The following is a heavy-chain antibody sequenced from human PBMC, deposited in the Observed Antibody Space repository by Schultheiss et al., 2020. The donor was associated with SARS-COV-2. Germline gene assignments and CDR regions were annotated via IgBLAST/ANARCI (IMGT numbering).Heavy chain of an antibody. Sequence: GESLKISCAASGFTFSSYGMHWVRQAPGKGLEWVAVIWYDGSNEYYADSVKGRFTISRDNSKNTLYLQMNSLRAEDTAVYYCARCSFYDSSGYYDYWGQGTLVTVSS. V-gene: IGHV3-33*01. CDR2: IWYDGSNE. CDR3: ARCSFYDSSGYYDY. CDR1: GFTFSSYG. J-gene: IGHJ4*02. D-gene: IGHD3-22*01.